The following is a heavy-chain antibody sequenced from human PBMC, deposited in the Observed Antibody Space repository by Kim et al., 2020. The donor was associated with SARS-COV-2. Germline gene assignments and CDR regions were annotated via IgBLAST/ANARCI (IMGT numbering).Heavy chain of an antibody. CDR1: GFTFSSYS. Sequence: GGSLRLSCAASGFTFSSYSMDWVRLTPGKGLEWLACITPSSDTIYYADSMKGRFIISRDNARNSLYLQMNSLRAEDTAVYYCARHPGFWSPDYWGQGTLVTVSS. CDR2: ITPSSDTI. J-gene: IGHJ4*02. V-gene: IGHV3-48*04. CDR3: ARHPGFWSPDY. D-gene: IGHD3-3*01.